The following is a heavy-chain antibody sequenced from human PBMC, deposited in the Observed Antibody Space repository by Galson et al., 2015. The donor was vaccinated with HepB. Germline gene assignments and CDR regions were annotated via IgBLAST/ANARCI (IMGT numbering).Heavy chain of an antibody. CDR2: INQDGSEK. V-gene: IGHV3-7*03. Sequence: SLRLSCAASGFSIDWMDWVRQAPGKGQEWVANINQDGSEKYYVDSVKGRFTISRDNAKHSVSLQMNSLRAEDTAVYYCSRALDDWVQGTLVRVSS. J-gene: IGHJ4*02. CDR3: SRALDD. CDR1: GFSIDW.